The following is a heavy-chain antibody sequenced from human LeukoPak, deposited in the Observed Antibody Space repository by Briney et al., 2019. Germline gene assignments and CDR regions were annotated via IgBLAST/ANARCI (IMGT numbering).Heavy chain of an antibody. J-gene: IGHJ5*02. CDR1: GFTSSSYW. V-gene: IGHV3-74*01. CDR2: ISGDGTAR. Sequence: GGSLRLSCAASGFTSSSYWMHWVRQVPGKGLVWVSRISGDGTARNYADSVKGRFTISRDDAKNTVDLQMNSLRGEDTAAYYCVRGRGSYGWFDPWGQGTLVTVSS. CDR3: VRGRGSYGWFDP. D-gene: IGHD3-10*01.